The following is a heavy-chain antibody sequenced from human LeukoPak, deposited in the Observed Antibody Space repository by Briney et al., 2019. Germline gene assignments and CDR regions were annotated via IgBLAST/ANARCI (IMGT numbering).Heavy chain of an antibody. J-gene: IGHJ5*02. CDR3: ASELRQNWFDP. D-gene: IGHD4-17*01. Sequence: SQTLSLTCTVSGGSISSGSYYWSWIRQPAGKGLEWIGRIYTSGSTNYNPSLKSRVTISVDTSKNQFSLKLSSVTAADTAVYYCASELRQNWFDPWGQGTLVTVSS. V-gene: IGHV4-61*02. CDR2: IYTSGST. CDR1: GGSISSGSYY.